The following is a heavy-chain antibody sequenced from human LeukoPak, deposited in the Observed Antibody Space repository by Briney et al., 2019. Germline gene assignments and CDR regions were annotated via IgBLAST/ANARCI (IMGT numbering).Heavy chain of an antibody. D-gene: IGHD5-24*01. CDR1: GFTVSSNY. Sequence: PGGSLRLSCAASGFTVSSNYMSWVRQAPGKGLEWVAVISYDGSNIYYADSVKGRFTISRDSSKNTVYLQMNSLRAEDTAVYYCAKDRMATIIGEFDYWGQGTLVTVSS. CDR3: AKDRMATIIGEFDY. V-gene: IGHV3-30*18. CDR2: ISYDGSNI. J-gene: IGHJ4*02.